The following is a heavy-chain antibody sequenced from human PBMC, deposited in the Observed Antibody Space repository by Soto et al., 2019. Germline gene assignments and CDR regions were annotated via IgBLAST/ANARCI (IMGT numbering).Heavy chain of an antibody. CDR3: ARDFERAIFGVVIDY. CDR1: GYTFTIYG. D-gene: IGHD3-3*01. V-gene: IGHV1-18*01. Sequence: ASVKVSCKASGYTFTIYGISWVRQAPGQGLEWMGWISAYNGNTNYAQKLQGRVTMTTDTSTSTAYMELRSLRSDDTAVYYCARDFERAIFGVVIDYWGQGTLVTVSS. J-gene: IGHJ4*02. CDR2: ISAYNGNT.